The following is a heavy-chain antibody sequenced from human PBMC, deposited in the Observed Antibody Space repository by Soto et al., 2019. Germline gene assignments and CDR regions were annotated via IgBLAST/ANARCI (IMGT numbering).Heavy chain of an antibody. V-gene: IGHV4-34*01. CDR2: INHSGST. J-gene: IGHJ4*02. CDR1: GGSFSGYY. D-gene: IGHD3-16*02. Sequence: SETLSLTCAVYGGSFSGYYWSWIRQPPGKGLEWIGEINHSGSTNYNPSLKSRVTISVDTSKNQFSLKLSSVTAADTAVYYCARVQRTYYDYVWGSYRPYYFGYWGQGTLVTVSS. CDR3: ARVQRTYYDYVWGSYRPYYFGY.